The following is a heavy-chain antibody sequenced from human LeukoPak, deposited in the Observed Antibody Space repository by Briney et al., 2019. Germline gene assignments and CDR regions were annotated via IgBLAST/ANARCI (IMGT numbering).Heavy chain of an antibody. D-gene: IGHD6-19*01. Sequence: ASVKVSCTASGPTFTGYYIHWVRQAPGQGLEWMGWISAYNGNTNYAQKLQGRVTMTTDTSTSTAYMELRSLRSDDTAVYYCATFSGYSSGWYGVYIWGQGTMVTVSS. CDR2: ISAYNGNT. CDR3: ATFSGYSSGWYGVYI. CDR1: GPTFTGYY. V-gene: IGHV1-18*01. J-gene: IGHJ3*02.